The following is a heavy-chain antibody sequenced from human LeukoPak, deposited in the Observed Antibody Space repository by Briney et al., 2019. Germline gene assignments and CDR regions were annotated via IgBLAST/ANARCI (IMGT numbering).Heavy chain of an antibody. D-gene: IGHD5-12*01. J-gene: IGHJ4*02. V-gene: IGHV4-31*03. CDR1: GGSISSGGYY. Sequence: PSETLSLTCTVSGGSISSGGYYWSWICQPPGKGLEWIGYIYYSGSTYYNPPLKSRVTISVDTSKNQFSLKLSSVTAADTAVYYCASGATSTLVDYWGQGTLVTVSS. CDR3: ASGATSTLVDY. CDR2: IYYSGST.